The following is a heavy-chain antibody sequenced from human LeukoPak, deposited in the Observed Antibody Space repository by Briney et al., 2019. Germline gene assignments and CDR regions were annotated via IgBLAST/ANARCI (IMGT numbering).Heavy chain of an antibody. CDR2: INPNSGGT. V-gene: IGHV1-2*02. Sequence: ASVKVSCKASGYTFTGYYMHWVRQAPGQGLEWMGWINPNSGGTNYAQKFQGRVTMTRDTSISTAYMELSRLRSDDTAVYYCARSENGDYSPDFDYWGQGTLVTVSS. CDR1: GYTFTGYY. J-gene: IGHJ4*02. D-gene: IGHD4-17*01. CDR3: ARSENGDYSPDFDY.